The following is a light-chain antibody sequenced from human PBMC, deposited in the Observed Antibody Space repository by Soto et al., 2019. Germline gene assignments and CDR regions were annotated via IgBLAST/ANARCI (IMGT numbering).Light chain of an antibody. V-gene: IGKV3-20*01. CDR3: QQYGSSQT. CDR1: QSVSSSY. CDR2: GAS. J-gene: IGKJ4*01. Sequence: DIVLTQSPGTLSLSPGERATLSCRASQSVSSSYLAWYQQKPGQAPRPLIYGASSRATGIPDRFSGSGSGTDFTLTISRLEPEDFAVYYCQQYGSSQTFGGGTKVDIK.